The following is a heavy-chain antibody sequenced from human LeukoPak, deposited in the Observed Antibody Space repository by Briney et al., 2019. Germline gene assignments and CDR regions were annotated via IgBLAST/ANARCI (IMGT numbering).Heavy chain of an antibody. J-gene: IGHJ3*02. V-gene: IGHV4-39*01. CDR1: GGSISSSSYY. CDR2: IYYSGST. CDR3: ARRDYYGDYGAFDI. D-gene: IGHD4-17*01. Sequence: SETLSLTCTVSGGSISSSSYYWGWMRQPPGKELEWIGSIYYSGSTYYNPSLKGRVTISVDTSKNQFSLKLSSVTAADTAVYYCARRDYYGDYGAFDIWGQGTMVTVSS.